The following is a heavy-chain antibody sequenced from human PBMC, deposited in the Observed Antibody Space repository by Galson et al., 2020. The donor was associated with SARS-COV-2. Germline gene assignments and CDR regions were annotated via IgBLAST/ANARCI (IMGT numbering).Heavy chain of an antibody. CDR2: IYYSGST. J-gene: IGHJ4*02. Sequence: SETLSLTCTVSGGSINSYYWSWIRPPPGKGLEWIGYIYYSGSTNYNPSLKSRVTISVDTSKNQFSLKLSSVTAADTAVYYCARGFDYWGQGTLVTVSS. CDR1: GGSINSYY. CDR3: ARGFDY. V-gene: IGHV4-59*01.